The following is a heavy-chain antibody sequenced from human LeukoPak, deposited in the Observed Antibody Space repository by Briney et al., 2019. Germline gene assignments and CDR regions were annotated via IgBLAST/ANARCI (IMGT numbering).Heavy chain of an antibody. CDR2: MNPNSGNT. V-gene: IGHV1-8*01. D-gene: IGHD3-16*01. CDR1: GYTFTSYD. J-gene: IGHJ6*02. CDR3: ASLGGLTPTYYYYYGMDV. Sequence: ASVKVSCKASGYTFTSYDINWVRQAPGQGLEWMGWMNPNSGNTGYAQKFQGRVTMTRNTSISTAYMELSSLRSEDTAVYYCASLGGLTPTYYYYYGMDVWGQGTTVTVSS.